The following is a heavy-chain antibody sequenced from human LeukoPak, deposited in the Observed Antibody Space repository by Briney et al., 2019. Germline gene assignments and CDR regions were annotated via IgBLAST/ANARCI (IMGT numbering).Heavy chain of an antibody. CDR1: GFTFSSYW. Sequence: HAGGSLRLSCAASGFTFSSYWMSWVRQAPGKGLEWVANIKQDGSEKYYVDSVKGRFTISRDNAKNSLYLQMNSLRAEDTAVYYCARVCGGEWNWCWFDPWGQGTLVTVSS. V-gene: IGHV3-7*01. CDR3: ARVCGGEWNWCWFDP. CDR2: IKQDGSEK. D-gene: IGHD2-21*01. J-gene: IGHJ5*02.